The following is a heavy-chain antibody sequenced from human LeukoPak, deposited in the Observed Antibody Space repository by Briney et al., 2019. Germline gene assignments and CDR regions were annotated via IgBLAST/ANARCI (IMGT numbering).Heavy chain of an antibody. D-gene: IGHD2-2*01. V-gene: IGHV1-2*02. CDR2: INPNDGDT. Sequence: ASVKVSCKASGYTFTDYYMHWVRQAPGQGFEWMGWINPNDGDTNYAQKFQGRVTMTRDTFISTAHMEVSRLRSDDTAVYYCARANFLYCSSSTCLFDYWGQGTLVTVSS. CDR1: GYTFTDYY. J-gene: IGHJ4*02. CDR3: ARANFLYCSSSTCLFDY.